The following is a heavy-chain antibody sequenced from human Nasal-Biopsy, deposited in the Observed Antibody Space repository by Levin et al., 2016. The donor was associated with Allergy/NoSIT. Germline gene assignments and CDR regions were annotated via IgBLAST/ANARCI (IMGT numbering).Heavy chain of an antibody. V-gene: IGHV3-23*01. Sequence: GGSLRLSCAVSGFPFSNYAMSWVRQAPGKGLEWVSGLSGSGSTTHYADSVRGRFIISRDNSKNTLYLQMSSLSAEDTAVYFCATGPTRPPLYFDSWGQGTLVTVSS. D-gene: IGHD1-1*01. J-gene: IGHJ4*02. CDR1: GFPFSNYA. CDR3: ATGPTRPPLYFDS. CDR2: LSGSGSTT.